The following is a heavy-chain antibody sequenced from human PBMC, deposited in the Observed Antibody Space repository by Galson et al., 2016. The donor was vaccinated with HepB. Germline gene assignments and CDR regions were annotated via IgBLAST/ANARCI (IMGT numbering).Heavy chain of an antibody. CDR1: GGSFSGYS. V-gene: IGHV4-34*01. CDR3: ARRPRDLRSRAHFKYYYYGMDV. CDR2: VSDSGST. D-gene: IGHD3-3*01. Sequence: SETLSLTCAVYGGSFSGYSWDWIRQAPGKGLEWIGEVSDSGSTNYHPSLKSRLTISVDTSKKQFSLKLSPLTAADTAGYYCARRPRDLRSRAHFKYYYYGMDVWGQGTTVTVSS. J-gene: IGHJ6*02.